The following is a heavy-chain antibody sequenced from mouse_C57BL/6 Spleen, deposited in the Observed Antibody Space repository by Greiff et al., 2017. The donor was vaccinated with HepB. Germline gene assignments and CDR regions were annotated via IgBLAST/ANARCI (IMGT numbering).Heavy chain of an antibody. CDR3: ARYDYDGYYFDY. Sequence: EVKLQQSGPELVKPGASVKMSCKASGYTFTDYNMHWVKQSHGKSLEWIGYINPNNGGTSYNQKFKGKATLTVNKSSSTAYMELRSLTSEDSAVYYCARYDYDGYYFDYWGQGTTLTVSS. CDR1: GYTFTDYN. V-gene: IGHV1-22*01. J-gene: IGHJ2*01. CDR2: INPNNGGT. D-gene: IGHD2-4*01.